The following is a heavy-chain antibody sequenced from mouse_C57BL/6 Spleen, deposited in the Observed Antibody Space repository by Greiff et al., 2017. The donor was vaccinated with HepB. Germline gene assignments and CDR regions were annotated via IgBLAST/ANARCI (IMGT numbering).Heavy chain of an antibody. J-gene: IGHJ1*03. CDR2: IWSGGST. Sequence: QVQLQQSGPGLVQPSQSLSITCTVSGFSLTSYGVHWVRQSPGKGLEWLGVIWSGGSTDYNAAFISRLSISKDNSKSQVFFKMNSLQADDTAIYYCAREGTWYFDVWGTGTTVTVSS. D-gene: IGHD3-3*01. CDR3: AREGTWYFDV. CDR1: GFSLTSYG. V-gene: IGHV2-2*01.